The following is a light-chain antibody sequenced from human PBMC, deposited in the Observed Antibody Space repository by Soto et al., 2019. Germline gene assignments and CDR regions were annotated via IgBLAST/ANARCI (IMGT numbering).Light chain of an antibody. Sequence: GDRVPISCRTSQNIFTYLTWYQQKPGNAPKLLISGASNLQSGVPSRFSGSGSGTDFTLTISSLQPEDLATYYCQQSFSTPRTFGQGTKVEIK. J-gene: IGKJ1*01. CDR1: QNIFTY. CDR3: QQSFSTPRT. CDR2: GAS. V-gene: IGKV1-39*01.